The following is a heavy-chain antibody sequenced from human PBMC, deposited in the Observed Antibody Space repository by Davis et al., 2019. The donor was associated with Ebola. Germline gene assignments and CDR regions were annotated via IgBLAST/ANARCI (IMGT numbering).Heavy chain of an antibody. CDR1: GGSFSGYY. CDR3: ARGPRFITMVRGVIPFDY. D-gene: IGHD3-10*01. Sequence: SETLSLTCAVYGGSFSGYYWSWIRQPPGKGLEWIGEITHSGSTNYNPSLKSRVTISVDTSKNQFSLKLSSVTAADTAVYYCARGPRFITMVRGVIPFDYWGQGTRVTVSS. CDR2: ITHSGST. V-gene: IGHV4-34*01. J-gene: IGHJ4*02.